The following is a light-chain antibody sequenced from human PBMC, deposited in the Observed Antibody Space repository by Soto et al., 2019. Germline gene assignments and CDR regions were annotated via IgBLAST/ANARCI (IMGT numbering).Light chain of an antibody. CDR1: SSNIGNNY. V-gene: IGLV1-51*01. CDR3: GTWDSSLSAVV. J-gene: IGLJ3*02. Sequence: QSVLTQPPSVSAAPGQKVTISCSGSSSNIGNNYVSWYQQLPGTAPKLLIYDNNNRPSGIPDRFSGSKSGTSATLGITGLQTGDEADYYCGTWDSSLSAVVFGGGTKVTV. CDR2: DNN.